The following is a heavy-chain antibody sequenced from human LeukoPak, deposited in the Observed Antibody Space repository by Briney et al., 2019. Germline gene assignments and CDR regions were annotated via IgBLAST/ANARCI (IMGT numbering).Heavy chain of an antibody. CDR2: ISSSSSYI. J-gene: IGHJ5*02. Sequence: PGGSLRLSCAASGFTSSSYSMNWVRQAPGKGLEWVSSISSSSSYIYYADSVKGRFTISRDNAKNSLYLQMNSLRAEDTAVYYCARLVVVAAANWFDPWXXXTLVTVSS. V-gene: IGHV3-21*01. D-gene: IGHD2-15*01. CDR3: ARLVVVAAANWFDP. CDR1: GFTSSSYS.